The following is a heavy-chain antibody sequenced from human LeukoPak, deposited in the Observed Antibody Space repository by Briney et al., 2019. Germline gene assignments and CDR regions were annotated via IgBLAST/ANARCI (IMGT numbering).Heavy chain of an antibody. D-gene: IGHD3-22*01. CDR1: GGSISSGGYY. CDR2: IYYSGST. CDR3: ARGTIVVAKNFDY. V-gene: IGHV4-31*03. Sequence: SETLSLTCTVSGGSISSGGYYWSWIRQHPGKGLEWIGYIYYSGSTYYNPSLKSRVTISVDTSKNQFSLKLSSVTAADTAVYYCARGTIVVAKNFDYWGQGTLVTVSS. J-gene: IGHJ4*02.